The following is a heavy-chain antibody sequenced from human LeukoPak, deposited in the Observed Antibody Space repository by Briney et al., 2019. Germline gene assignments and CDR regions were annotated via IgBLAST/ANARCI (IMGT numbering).Heavy chain of an antibody. J-gene: IGHJ4*02. CDR3: AREREGPYGYLDY. D-gene: IGHD4-17*01. CDR1: GGSISSGSYY. Sequence: SETLSLTCTVSGGSISSGSYYWSWIRQPAGKGLEWIGRIYTSGSTNYNPSLKSRVTISVDTSKNQFSLKLNSVTAADTAVYYCAREREGPYGYLDYWGQGTLVTVSS. V-gene: IGHV4-61*02. CDR2: IYTSGST.